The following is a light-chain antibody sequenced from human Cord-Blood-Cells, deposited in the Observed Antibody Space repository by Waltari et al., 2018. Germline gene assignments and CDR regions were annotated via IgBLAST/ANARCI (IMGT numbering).Light chain of an antibody. V-gene: IGKV3-11*01. CDR3: QQRSNWPPGIT. Sequence: EIVLTQSPATLSLSPGERATLSCRASQSVSSYLAWYQQKPGQAPRRLIYDASSRATGSPARFSGSGSGTDFTLTISSLEPEDFAVYYCQQRSNWPPGITFGPGTKVDIK. J-gene: IGKJ3*01. CDR1: QSVSSY. CDR2: DAS.